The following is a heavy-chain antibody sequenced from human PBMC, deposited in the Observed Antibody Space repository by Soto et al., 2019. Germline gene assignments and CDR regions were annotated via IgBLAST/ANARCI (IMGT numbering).Heavy chain of an antibody. CDR1: GYTFTTYA. V-gene: IGHV1-3*01. J-gene: IGHJ4*02. D-gene: IGHD2-2*02. CDR2: INAGNGKT. Sequence: QVQLVQSGVEVKKPGASVKVSCKASGYTFTTYAMHWVRQAPGQRLEWMGWINAGNGKTKYSQKFQGRVTITRDTSATTAYMERSSLRSADTAVYYGARAGDDCGTTSCYMLDYWGQGTLVTVSS. CDR3: ARAGDDCGTTSCYMLDY.